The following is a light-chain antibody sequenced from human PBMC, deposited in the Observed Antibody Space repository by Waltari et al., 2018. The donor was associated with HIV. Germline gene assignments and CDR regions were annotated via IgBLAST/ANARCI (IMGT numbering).Light chain of an antibody. CDR3: SFYGGSNILV. V-gene: IGLV2-8*01. CDR2: EVR. J-gene: IGLJ2*01. CDR1: SSDLGVYNS. Sequence: QSALTQPPSASGSPGQSVTISCTGASSDLGVYNSVSWYQQRPGKAPKFIISEVRHRSSGFPNRFVVSTVGKTAPVAVSGLRADDEAEYFCSFYGGSNILVFGGGTKLTVL.